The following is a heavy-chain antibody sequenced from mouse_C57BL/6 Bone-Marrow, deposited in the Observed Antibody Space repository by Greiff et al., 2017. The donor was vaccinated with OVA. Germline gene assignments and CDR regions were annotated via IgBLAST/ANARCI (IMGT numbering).Heavy chain of an antibody. CDR1: GYSITSGYY. Sequence: EVKLQESGPGLVKPSQSLSLTCSVTGYSITSGYYWNWIRQFPGNKLEWMGYISYDGSNNYNPSLKNRISITRDTSKNQFFLKLNSVTTEDTATYYCAREEIAYWGQGTLVTVSA. J-gene: IGHJ3*01. V-gene: IGHV3-6*01. CDR2: ISYDGSN. CDR3: AREEIAY.